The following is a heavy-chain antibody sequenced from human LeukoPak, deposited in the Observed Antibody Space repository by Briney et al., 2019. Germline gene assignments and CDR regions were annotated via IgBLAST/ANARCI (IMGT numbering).Heavy chain of an antibody. CDR1: GVSISSGGQY. Sequence: SQTLSLTCTVSGVSISSGGQYWSWIRQSPGKGLEWIGYIFYRDSTNYNPSLKSRATISVDTSKNQFSLNLTSLTAADTAVYYCARDRGNGWPYFFDYWGRGTLVTVSS. CDR2: IFYRDST. D-gene: IGHD6-19*01. J-gene: IGHJ4*02. V-gene: IGHV4-31*03. CDR3: ARDRGNGWPYFFDY.